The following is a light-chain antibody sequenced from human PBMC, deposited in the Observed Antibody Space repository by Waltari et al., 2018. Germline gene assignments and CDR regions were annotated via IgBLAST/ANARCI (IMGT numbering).Light chain of an antibody. CDR2: GAS. J-gene: IGKJ2*01. CDR1: QSVASY. V-gene: IGKV3-15*01. CDR3: QQYGNLPPYT. Sequence: EVVLTQSPVTLSVSPGETVTLSCRASQSVASYLAWYQQKSGQAPRLLIYGASSRATGVPARFSGGGSATEFTLTISGLQSEDFAVYYCQQYGNLPPYTFGQGTQLEI.